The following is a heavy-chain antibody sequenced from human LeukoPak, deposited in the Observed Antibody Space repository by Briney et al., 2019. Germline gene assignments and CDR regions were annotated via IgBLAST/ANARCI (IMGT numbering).Heavy chain of an antibody. J-gene: IGHJ3*02. D-gene: IGHD3-3*01. CDR3: ARDVEVLRFLEWLFGAFDI. CDR1: GFTSTTAW. Sequence: GGSLRLSCAISGFTSTTAWMTWVRQAPGKGLEWVANIKQDGSEKYYVDSVKGRFTISRDNAKNSLYLQMNSLRAEDTAVYYCARDVEVLRFLEWLFGAFDIWGQGTMVTVSS. V-gene: IGHV3-7*01. CDR2: IKQDGSEK.